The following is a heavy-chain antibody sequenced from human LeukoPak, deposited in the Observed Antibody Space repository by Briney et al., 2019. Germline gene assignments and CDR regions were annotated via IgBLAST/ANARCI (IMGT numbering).Heavy chain of an antibody. Sequence: GGSLRLSCAASGFTFSSYWMTWVRQAPGKGLEWVANIKQDGSEKYYVDSVKGRFTISRDNAKNSLYLQMSSLRAEDTAVYYCAKNIGGLDYWGQGTLVTVSS. CDR2: IKQDGSEK. D-gene: IGHD3-10*01. V-gene: IGHV3-7*01. CDR3: AKNIGGLDY. J-gene: IGHJ4*02. CDR1: GFTFSSYW.